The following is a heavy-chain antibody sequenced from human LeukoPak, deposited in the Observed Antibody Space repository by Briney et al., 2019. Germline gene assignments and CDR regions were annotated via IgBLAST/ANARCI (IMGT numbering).Heavy chain of an antibody. V-gene: IGHV3-21*01. J-gene: IGHJ4*02. CDR2: ISSSSSYI. D-gene: IGHD6-13*01. CDR3: ARSEIAAAGIFDY. Sequence: GGSLRLSCAASGFTLSSYSINWVRQAPRKGLEWVSSISSSSSYIYYADSVKGRFTISRDNAKNSLYLQMNSLRAEDTAVYYCARSEIAAAGIFDYWGQGTLVTVSS. CDR1: GFTLSSYS.